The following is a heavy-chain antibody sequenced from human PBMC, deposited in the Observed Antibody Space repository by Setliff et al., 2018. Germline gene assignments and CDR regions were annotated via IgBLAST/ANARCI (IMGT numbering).Heavy chain of an antibody. V-gene: IGHV3-11*04. Sequence: LSLTCAVYGDSFSDYYWSWIRQAPGKGLEWVSYISSSGSTIYYVDSVKGRFTISRDNAKNSLYLEMNSLRAEDTAVYYCARAGGGHIVVATFDFDIWGQGTKVTVSS. CDR2: ISSSGSTI. CDR3: ARAGGGHIVVATFDFDI. CDR1: GDSFSDYY. D-gene: IGHD2-21*01. J-gene: IGHJ3*02.